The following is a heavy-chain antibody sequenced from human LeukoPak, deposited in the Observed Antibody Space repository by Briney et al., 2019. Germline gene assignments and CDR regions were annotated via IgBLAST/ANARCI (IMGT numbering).Heavy chain of an antibody. V-gene: IGHV1-18*04. J-gene: IGHJ3*02. D-gene: IGHD6-19*01. CDR2: ISACNGNT. Sequence: GASVKVSCKASGYTFTSYGISWVRQAPGQGLEWMGWISACNGNTNYAQKLQGRVTMTTDTSTSTAYMELRSLRSDDTAVYYCARDERQWLVPDAFDIWGQGTMVTVSS. CDR3: ARDERQWLVPDAFDI. CDR1: GYTFTSYG.